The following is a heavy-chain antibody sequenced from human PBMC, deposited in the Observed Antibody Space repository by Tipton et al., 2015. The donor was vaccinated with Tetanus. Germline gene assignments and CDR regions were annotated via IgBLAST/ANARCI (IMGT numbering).Heavy chain of an antibody. CDR2: ISAYNGNT. CDR1: GYTFTSYG. CDR3: ARGFHYYDSSGYYYVGGDFDY. D-gene: IGHD3-22*01. J-gene: IGHJ4*02. V-gene: IGHV1-18*01. Sequence: QLVQSGAEVKKPGASVKVSCKASGYTFTSYGISWVRQAPGQALEWMGWISAYNGNTHYAQKLQGRVTMTTDTSTSTAYMELRSLRSDDTAVYYCARGFHYYDSSGYYYVGGDFDYWGQGTLVTVSS.